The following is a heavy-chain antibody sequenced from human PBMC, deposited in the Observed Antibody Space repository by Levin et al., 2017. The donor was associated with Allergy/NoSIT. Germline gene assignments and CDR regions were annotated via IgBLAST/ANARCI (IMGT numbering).Heavy chain of an antibody. CDR1: GFTFSSYE. D-gene: IGHD3-3*01. V-gene: IGHV3-48*03. Sequence: LGESLKISCAASGFTFSSYEMNWVRQAPGKGLEWVSYISSSGSTIYYADSVKGRFTISRDNAKNSLYLQMNSLRAEDTAVYYCARDSYYDFWSGQYYYDDYMDVWGKGTTVTVSS. CDR2: ISSSGSTI. J-gene: IGHJ6*03. CDR3: ARDSYYDFWSGQYYYDDYMDV.